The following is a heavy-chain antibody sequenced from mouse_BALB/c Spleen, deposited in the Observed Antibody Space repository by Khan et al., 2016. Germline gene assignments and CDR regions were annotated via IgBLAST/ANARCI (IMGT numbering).Heavy chain of an antibody. V-gene: IGHV1S136*01. J-gene: IGHJ2*01. CDR2: INPYDDGT. Sequence: VRLQQSGPELVKPGASVKMSCKASGYTFTSYVMHWVKQKPGQGLEWIGYINPYDDGTKYNETFKGKATLTSDKSSSTAYMELSSLTSEDSAGYYCARGPYYGNYFDYWGQGTTLTVSS. CDR1: GYTFTSYV. D-gene: IGHD1-1*02. CDR3: ARGPYYGNYFDY.